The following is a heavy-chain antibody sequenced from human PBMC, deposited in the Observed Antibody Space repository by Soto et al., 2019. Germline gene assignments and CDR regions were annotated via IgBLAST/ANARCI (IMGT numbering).Heavy chain of an antibody. CDR1: GGTFSTFG. CDR2: IIPFFGTA. D-gene: IGHD4-17*01. Sequence: QVQLVQSGTEVKKTGSSVKVSCKASGGTFSTFGISWVRQAPGQGLEWMGGIIPFFGTARYSQKFEDRLTITADESTNTVYMDLRSLTSEDTAIYYCAKSAPMDAGDKYYYDFWGQGALVTVSS. V-gene: IGHV1-69*01. J-gene: IGHJ4*02. CDR3: AKSAPMDAGDKYYYDF.